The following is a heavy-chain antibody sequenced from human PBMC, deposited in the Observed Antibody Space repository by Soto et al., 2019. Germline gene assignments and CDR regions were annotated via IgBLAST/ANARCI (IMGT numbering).Heavy chain of an antibody. V-gene: IGHV3-7*03. CDR1: GFTFNSYW. Sequence: EGQLVESGGGLVQPGESLRLSCAGSGFTFNSYWMSWVRQAPGKGLEWVAKVQQDGSEKYYVDSVKGRFTISRDIAKNSVYLQMNSLRVEDTAVYYCARGGLHRSGYEYYYYYYGLDVWGQGTTVTVAS. CDR2: VQQDGSEK. CDR3: ARGGLHRSGYEYYYYYYGLDV. D-gene: IGHD5-12*01. J-gene: IGHJ6*02.